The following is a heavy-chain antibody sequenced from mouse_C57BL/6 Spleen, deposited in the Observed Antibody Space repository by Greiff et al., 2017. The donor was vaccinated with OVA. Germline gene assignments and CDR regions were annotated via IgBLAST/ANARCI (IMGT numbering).Heavy chain of an antibody. J-gene: IGHJ2*01. V-gene: IGHV1-15*01. Sequence: QVQLKQSGAELVRPGASVTLSCKASGYTFTDYELHWVKQPPVHGLEWIGAIDPETGGTAYNQKFKGKAILTADKSSSTAYMELRSLTSEDSAVYYCTRSPITTVVATGGYYFDYWGQGTTLTVSS. CDR1: GYTFTDYE. CDR3: TRSPITTVVATGGYYFDY. CDR2: IDPETGGT. D-gene: IGHD1-1*01.